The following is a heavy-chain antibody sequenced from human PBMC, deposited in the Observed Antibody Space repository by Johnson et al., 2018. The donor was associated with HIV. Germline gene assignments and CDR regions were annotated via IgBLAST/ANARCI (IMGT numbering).Heavy chain of an antibody. V-gene: IGHV3-30*02. Sequence: QVQLVESGGGLVQPGGSLRLSCAASGFTFSSYGMHWVRQAPGKGLEWVAFIRYDGSNKYYADSVKGRFTISRDNSKNTLYLEMISLRAEDTAVYYCAKVSSQSSSWYDAFDIWGQGTMVTVSS. CDR2: IRYDGSNK. CDR1: GFTFSSYG. D-gene: IGHD6-13*01. J-gene: IGHJ3*02. CDR3: AKVSSQSSSWYDAFDI.